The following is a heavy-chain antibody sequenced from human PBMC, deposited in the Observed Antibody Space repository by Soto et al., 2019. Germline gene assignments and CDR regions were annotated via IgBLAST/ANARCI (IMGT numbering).Heavy chain of an antibody. Sequence: SETLSLTCTVSGGSISNYYWSWIRQPAGKGLEWIGRIYTSESPDYNPSLKSRVTMSVDTSKNQVSLKPSSLTAADTAVYYCVLCATAGYFDLWGRGTLVTVS. J-gene: IGHJ2*01. CDR1: GGSISNYY. CDR2: IYTSESP. V-gene: IGHV4-4*07. CDR3: VLCATAGYFDL.